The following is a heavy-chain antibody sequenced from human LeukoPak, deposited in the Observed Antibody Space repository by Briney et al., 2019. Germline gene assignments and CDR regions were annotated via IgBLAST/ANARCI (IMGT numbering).Heavy chain of an antibody. Sequence: ASVKVSCKVSGYTFTSYYMHWVRQAPGQGLEWMGIINPSGGSTSYAQKFQGRVTMIRDTSTSTVYMELSSLRSEDTAVYYCASGGWLLYFQHWGQGTLVTVSS. V-gene: IGHV1-46*01. CDR2: INPSGGST. D-gene: IGHD6-19*01. CDR1: GYTFTSYY. J-gene: IGHJ1*01. CDR3: ASGGWLLYFQH.